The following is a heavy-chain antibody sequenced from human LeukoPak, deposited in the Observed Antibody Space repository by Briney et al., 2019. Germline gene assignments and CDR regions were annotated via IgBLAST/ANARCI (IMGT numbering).Heavy chain of an antibody. D-gene: IGHD5-24*01. CDR2: IYYSGST. CDR3: AREGRYRYGYNEYHSYMDI. Sequence: SETLSLTCTVSGGSISSYYWSWIRQPPGKGLEWIGYIYYSGSTNYNPSLKSRVTISVDTSKNQFSLKLSAVTAAETAVYYCAREGRYRYGYNEYHSYMDIWGKGTTVTVSS. J-gene: IGHJ6*03. CDR1: GGSISSYY. V-gene: IGHV4-59*01.